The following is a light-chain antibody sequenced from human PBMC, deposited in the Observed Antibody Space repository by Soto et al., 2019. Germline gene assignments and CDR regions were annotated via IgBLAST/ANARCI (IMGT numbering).Light chain of an antibody. CDR2: GNS. Sequence: QSALKQPPSVFRGPRERVTIPRPRGSSKIGAGYDVHWYQQLPGTAPKLLIYGNSNRPSGVPDRFSGSKSGTSASLAITGLQAEDEADYYCQSYDSSLRGSNVFGTGTKVTVL. CDR1: SSKIGAGYD. V-gene: IGLV1-40*01. CDR3: QSYDSSLRGSNV. J-gene: IGLJ1*01.